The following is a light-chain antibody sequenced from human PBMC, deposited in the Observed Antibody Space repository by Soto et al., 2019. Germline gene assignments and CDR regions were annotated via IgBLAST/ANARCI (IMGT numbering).Light chain of an antibody. V-gene: IGKV1-27*01. CDR2: AAS. CDR3: QKYGGAPYT. J-gene: IGKJ3*01. Sequence: DIQMTQSPSSLSASVGDRVTITCRASQDIRDYVVWYQQRPGKVPTLLIYAASTLQSGVPSRFSGSGYGTEFTLTISILQSADVATYYCQKYGGAPYTFGPGTKVDIK. CDR1: QDIRDY.